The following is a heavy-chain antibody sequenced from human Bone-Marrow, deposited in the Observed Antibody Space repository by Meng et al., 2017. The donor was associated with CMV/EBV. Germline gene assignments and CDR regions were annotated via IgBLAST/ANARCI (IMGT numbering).Heavy chain of an antibody. CDR1: GGTFSSYA. CDR2: IIPIFGTA. CDR3: ERETIWSGKSSPLGY. Sequence: SVKVSCKASGGTFSSYAISWVRQAPGQGLEWMGGIIPIFGTANYAQKFQGRVTITTDESTSTAYMELSSLRSEDTAVYYCERETIWSGKSSPLGYWGQGTLVTVSS. V-gene: IGHV1-69*05. D-gene: IGHD3-3*01. J-gene: IGHJ4*02.